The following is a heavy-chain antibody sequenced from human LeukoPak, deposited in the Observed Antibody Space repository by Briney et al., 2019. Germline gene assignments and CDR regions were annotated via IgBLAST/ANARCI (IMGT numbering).Heavy chain of an antibody. J-gene: IGHJ3*02. Sequence: PGGSLRLSCAASGFTFDDYAMHWVRQAPGKGLEWVSGISWNSGSIGYAGSVKGRFTISRDNAKNSLYLQMNSLRAEDTALYYCAKDRRKQWLVTGGDAFDIWGQGTMVTVSS. V-gene: IGHV3-9*01. CDR1: GFTFDDYA. CDR2: ISWNSGSI. CDR3: AKDRRKQWLVTGGDAFDI. D-gene: IGHD6-19*01.